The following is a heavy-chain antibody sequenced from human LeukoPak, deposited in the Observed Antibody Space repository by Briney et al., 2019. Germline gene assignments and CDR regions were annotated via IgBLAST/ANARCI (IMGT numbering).Heavy chain of an antibody. CDR3: ANESPPNKKTKWFGESNDY. CDR2: ISGSGGTT. Sequence: QPGGSLRLSCAASGFTFSSYGMSWVRQAPGKGLEWVSAISGSGGTTYYADSVKGRFTISRDNSKNTLYLQMNSLRAEDTAVYYCANESPPNKKTKWFGESNDYWGQGTLVTVSS. V-gene: IGHV3-23*01. CDR1: GFTFSSYG. D-gene: IGHD3-10*01. J-gene: IGHJ4*02.